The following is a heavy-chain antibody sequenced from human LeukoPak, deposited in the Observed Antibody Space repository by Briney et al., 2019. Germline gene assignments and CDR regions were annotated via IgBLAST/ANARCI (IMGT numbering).Heavy chain of an antibody. CDR3: ARELGSGFDI. Sequence: KPSETLSLTCTVSGGSISSNSYHWGWIRQPPGKGLEWIGSIYYSGSTYYNPSLKSRVTILMDTLKNQFSLKLTSVTAADTAVYYCARELGSGFDIWGQGTVVTVSS. CDR1: GGSISSNSYH. D-gene: IGHD6-19*01. CDR2: IYYSGST. J-gene: IGHJ3*02. V-gene: IGHV4-39*07.